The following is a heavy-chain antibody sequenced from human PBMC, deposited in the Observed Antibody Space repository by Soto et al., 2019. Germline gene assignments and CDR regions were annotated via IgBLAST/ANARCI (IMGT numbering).Heavy chain of an antibody. V-gene: IGHV4-31*03. CDR1: GGSISSGGYY. J-gene: IGHJ4*02. CDR3: ARNDFLIRYIDY. CDR2: IYYSGST. D-gene: IGHD3-3*01. Sequence: SETLSLTCTVSGGSISSGGYYWSWIRQHPGKGLEWIGYIYYSGSTYYNPSLKSRVTISVDTSKNQFSLKLSSVTAADTAVYYCARNDFLIRYIDYWGQGTLVTVSS.